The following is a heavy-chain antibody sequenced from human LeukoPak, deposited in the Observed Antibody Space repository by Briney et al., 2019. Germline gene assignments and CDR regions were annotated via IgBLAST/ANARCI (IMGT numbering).Heavy chain of an antibody. J-gene: IGHJ4*02. CDR2: TYYRSKWYN. CDR1: GDSVSSNSAA. CDR3: ARSNSGTIDY. Sequence: SQTLSLTCAISGDSVSSNSAAWNWIRQSPSRGLEWLGRTYYRSKWYNHYAVSVESRITINPDTSNNHVSLQLNSVTPEDTAVYYCARSNSGTIDYWGQGTLVTVSS. D-gene: IGHD6-19*01. V-gene: IGHV6-1*01.